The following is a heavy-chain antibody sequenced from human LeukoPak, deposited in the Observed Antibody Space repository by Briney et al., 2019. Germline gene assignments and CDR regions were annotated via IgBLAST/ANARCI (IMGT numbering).Heavy chain of an antibody. CDR3: ARDPGSSAFDY. CDR2: IKFDDTVK. Sequence: GGSQRLSCTAAGFNFGTYWMSWVRQSPEKGLEFVANIKFDDTVKNYVDSVKGRFTISRDNPSNSVYLQMDSLRPEDTALYYCARDPGSSAFDYWGQGAQVTVSS. V-gene: IGHV3-7*01. CDR1: GFNFGTYW. J-gene: IGHJ4*02. D-gene: IGHD2-2*01.